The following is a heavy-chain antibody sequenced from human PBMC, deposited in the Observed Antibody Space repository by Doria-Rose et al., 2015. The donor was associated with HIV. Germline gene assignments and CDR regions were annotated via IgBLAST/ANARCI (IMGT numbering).Heavy chain of an antibody. CDR2: ISSTSAYI. D-gene: IGHD3-10*01. CDR3: ATGVTLDY. V-gene: IGHV3-21*01. CDR1: GFTFSSHR. Sequence: VQLQESGGGLVRPGGSLRLSCATSGFTFSSHRINWVRQAPGKVLEWVSSISSTSAYINYADSVRGRLTISRDNARNSLYLQMDSLRAEDTAIYYCATGVTLDYWGQGTLVTVSS. J-gene: IGHJ4*02.